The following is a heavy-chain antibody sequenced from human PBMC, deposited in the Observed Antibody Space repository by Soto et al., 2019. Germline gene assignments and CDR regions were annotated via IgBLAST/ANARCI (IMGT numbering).Heavy chain of an antibody. Sequence: PGGSLRLSCAASGFTFSDHYMDWVRQAPGKGLEWVGRTRNKANSYTTEYAASVKGRFTISRDDSKNSLYLQMNSLKTEDTAVYYCARGRLDDSSGNFDYWGQGTLVTVSS. CDR1: GFTFSDHY. CDR2: TRNKANSYTT. D-gene: IGHD3-22*01. V-gene: IGHV3-72*01. J-gene: IGHJ4*02. CDR3: ARGRLDDSSGNFDY.